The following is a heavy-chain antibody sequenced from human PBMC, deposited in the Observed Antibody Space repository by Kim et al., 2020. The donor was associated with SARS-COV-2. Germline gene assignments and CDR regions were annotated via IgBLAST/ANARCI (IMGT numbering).Heavy chain of an antibody. Sequence: GGSLRLSCAASGFTFSSYSMNWVRQAPGKGLEWVSYISSSSSTIYYADSVKGRFTISRDNAKNSLYLQMNSLRDEDTAVYYCARVISVDIVATILGPFDYWGQGTLVTVSS. CDR3: ARVISVDIVATILGPFDY. V-gene: IGHV3-48*02. CDR2: ISSSSSTI. CDR1: GFTFSSYS. J-gene: IGHJ4*02. D-gene: IGHD5-12*01.